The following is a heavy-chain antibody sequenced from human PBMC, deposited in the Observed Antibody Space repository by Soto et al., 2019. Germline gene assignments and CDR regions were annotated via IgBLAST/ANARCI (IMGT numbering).Heavy chain of an antibody. CDR1: GYTFTDSF. J-gene: IGHJ4*02. V-gene: IGHV1-46*01. Sequence: QVQLVQSGAEVKTPGASVTVSCKTSGYTFTDSFIHWRRQAPGHGLEWMGMTNPLAGRVTYAQTFQGRVTLTRDTSTNTVYLELNSLVPEQTGVYYCPRARIGTLNVFDYWGQGTLVTVSS. D-gene: IGHD1-1*01. CDR3: PRARIGTLNVFDY. CDR2: TNPLAGRV.